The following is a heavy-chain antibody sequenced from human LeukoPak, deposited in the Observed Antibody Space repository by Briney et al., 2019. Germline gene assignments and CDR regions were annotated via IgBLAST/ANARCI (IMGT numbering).Heavy chain of an antibody. CDR3: AKDRGYSGYDPLDF. D-gene: IGHD5-12*01. CDR2: ISGGGGST. CDR1: GFTFSSYA. V-gene: IGHV3-23*01. J-gene: IGHJ4*02. Sequence: GGSLRLSCAASGFTFSSYAMSWVRQAPGKGLEWVSAISGGGGSTYSADSVKGRFTISRDNSKNTLYLQMNSLSAEDTAVYYCAKDRGYSGYDPLDFWGQGALVTVSS.